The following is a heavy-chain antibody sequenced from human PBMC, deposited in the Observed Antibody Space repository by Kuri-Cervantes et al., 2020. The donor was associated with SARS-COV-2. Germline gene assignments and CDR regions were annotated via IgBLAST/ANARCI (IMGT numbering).Heavy chain of an antibody. CDR3: ARERYGDYVSAYQHYGMDV. CDR1: GLTVRSNY. J-gene: IGHJ6*02. D-gene: IGHD4-17*01. V-gene: IGHV3-53*01. CDR2: IYSGGST. Sequence: GESLKISCAASGLTVRSNYMSWVRQAPGKGLEWVSVIYSGGSTYYADSVKGRFTISRDSSKNMLYLKMNSLRAEDTAVYYCARERYGDYVSAYQHYGMDVWGQGTTVTVSS.